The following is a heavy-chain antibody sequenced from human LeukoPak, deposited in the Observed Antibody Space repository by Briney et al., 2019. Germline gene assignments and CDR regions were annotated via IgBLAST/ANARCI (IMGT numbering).Heavy chain of an antibody. D-gene: IGHD6-19*01. Sequence: KPSEALSLTCAVSGGSISSSNWWSWVRQPPGKGLEWIGEIYHSGSTNYNPSLKSRVTISVDTSKNQFSLKLSSVTAADTAVYYCEVYSSGWSFAFDIWGQGTMVTVSS. V-gene: IGHV4-4*02. CDR2: IYHSGST. CDR3: EVYSSGWSFAFDI. CDR1: GGSISSSNW. J-gene: IGHJ3*02.